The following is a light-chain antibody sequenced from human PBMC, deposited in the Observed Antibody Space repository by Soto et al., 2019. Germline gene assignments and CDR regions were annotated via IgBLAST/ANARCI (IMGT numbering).Light chain of an antibody. CDR1: LNLNTW. CDR3: PQYGYN. V-gene: IGKV1-5*01. CDR2: DAS. J-gene: IGKJ4*01. Sequence: DIPMTQSPSTLSASVGDRVTITCRSRLNLNTWLAWYQLKPGKAPKLLIYDASSLESGVPSRFSGSGSGTEFTLTISNLQPDDFSTYYCPQYGYNFGGGTKVEIK.